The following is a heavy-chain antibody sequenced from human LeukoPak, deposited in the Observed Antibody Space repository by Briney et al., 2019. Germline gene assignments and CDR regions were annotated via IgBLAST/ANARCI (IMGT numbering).Heavy chain of an antibody. J-gene: IGHJ1*01. D-gene: IGHD6-19*01. V-gene: IGHV1-8*01. CDR2: MNPNSGNT. CDR3: ARGRGVKQWLKYFQH. CDR1: GYTFTSYD. Sequence: GASVKVSCKASGYTFTSYDINWVRQATGQGLEWMGWMNPNSGNTGYAQKFQGRVTMTRNTSISTAYMELSSLRSEDTAVYHCARGRGVKQWLKYFQHWGQGTLVTVSS.